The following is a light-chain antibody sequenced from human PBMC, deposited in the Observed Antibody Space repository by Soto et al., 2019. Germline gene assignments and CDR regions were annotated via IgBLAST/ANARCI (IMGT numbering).Light chain of an antibody. V-gene: IGKV2D-29*02. CDR3: MQSTQLPPT. J-gene: IGKJ5*01. CDR2: EVS. Sequence: VMTQTPLSLSVAPGQPRSISCKSSQSLLHITGETFLFWYIQKXGQSPQXLIYEVSTRVSGVPDRFSGSGSGTEFTLEISRVETDDVAIYYCMQSTQLPPTFGQGTRLEI. CDR1: QSLLHITGETF.